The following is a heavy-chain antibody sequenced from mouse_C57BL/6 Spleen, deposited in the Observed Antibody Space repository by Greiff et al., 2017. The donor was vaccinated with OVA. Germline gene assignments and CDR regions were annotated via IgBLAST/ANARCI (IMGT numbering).Heavy chain of an antibody. J-gene: IGHJ1*03. CDR3: ARDYGSPYWYFYV. CDR1: GYTFTSYW. CDR2: LNTSNGGT. D-gene: IGHD1-1*01. Sequence: QVQLQQPGTELVKPGASVKLSCKASGYTFTSYWMNWVKQRPGQGLEWIGNLNTSNGGTNYHEKFKSKVTLSVDKSSSTAYMQLSSLPSDDSAVYYCARDYGSPYWYFYVWGTGTTVTVSS. V-gene: IGHV1-53*01.